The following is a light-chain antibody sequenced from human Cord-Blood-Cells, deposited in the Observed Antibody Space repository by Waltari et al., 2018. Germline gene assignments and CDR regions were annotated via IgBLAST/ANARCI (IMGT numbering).Light chain of an antibody. Sequence: EIVMTQSPATLSVSPGERATLSCRASQSVSSNLAWYQQKPGQAPRLLIYGASTRATGIPARFSGSGSGTEFTLTISSLQSEDFAVYYCQKYNNWPQGGITWTFGQGTKVEIK. J-gene: IGKJ1*01. V-gene: IGKV3-15*01. CDR3: QKYNNWPQGGITWT. CDR1: QSVSSN. CDR2: GAS.